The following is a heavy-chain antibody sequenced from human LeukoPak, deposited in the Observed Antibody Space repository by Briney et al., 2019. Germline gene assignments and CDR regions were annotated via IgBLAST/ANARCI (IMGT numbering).Heavy chain of an antibody. D-gene: IGHD1-26*01. CDR1: GGTFTSYA. V-gene: IGHV1-69*13. CDR3: ARKLRLGGNWFDP. Sequence: SVKVSCKASGGTFTSYAITWVRQAPGQGLEWMGKIIPISGTTNYAQKFQGRVTFTADESTSTAYMELSSLRSEDTALYYCARKLRLGGNWFDPWGQGTLVTVSS. J-gene: IGHJ5*02. CDR2: IIPISGTT.